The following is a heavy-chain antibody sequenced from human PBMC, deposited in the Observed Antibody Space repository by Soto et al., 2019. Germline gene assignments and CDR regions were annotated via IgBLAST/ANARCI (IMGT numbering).Heavy chain of an antibody. Sequence: SETLSLTCAVYGGSFSGYYWSWIRQPPGKGLEWIGEINHSGSTNYNPSLKSRVTISVDTSKNQFSLKLSSVTAADTAVYYCARVLLGYCTNGVCSTINWFDPWGQGTLVTVSS. D-gene: IGHD2-8*01. V-gene: IGHV4-34*01. J-gene: IGHJ5*02. CDR3: ARVLLGYCTNGVCSTINWFDP. CDR1: GGSFSGYY. CDR2: INHSGST.